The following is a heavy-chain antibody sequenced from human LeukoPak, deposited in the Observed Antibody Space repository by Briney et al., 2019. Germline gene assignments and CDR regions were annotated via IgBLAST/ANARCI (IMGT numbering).Heavy chain of an antibody. J-gene: IGHJ6*03. CDR2: IKQDGSEK. CDR3: ARTGNYYYYYMDV. V-gene: IGHV3-7*01. Sequence: PGGSLRLSCATSGFTFSSYWMSWVRQAPGKGLEWVANIKQDGSEKNYVDSVKGRFTISRDNAKNSLYLQMNSLRAEDTAVYYCARTGNYYYYYMDVWGKGTTVTVSS. D-gene: IGHD1-1*01. CDR1: GFTFSSYW.